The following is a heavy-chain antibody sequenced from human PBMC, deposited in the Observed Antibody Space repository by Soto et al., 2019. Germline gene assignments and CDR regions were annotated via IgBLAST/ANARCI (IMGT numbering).Heavy chain of an antibody. CDR3: ARDKGHRSGWYYYYGMDF. CDR2: IKHDGSDK. Sequence: PGGSLRLSCAASGFTFSSYWMNWVRQAPGKGLEWVANIKHDGSDKYYVDSVKGRFTISRDNTKNSLYLQMNSLRAEDTAVYYCARDKGHRSGWYYYYGMDFWGPGTMVTVSS. V-gene: IGHV3-7*01. D-gene: IGHD6-19*01. J-gene: IGHJ6*02. CDR1: GFTFSSYW.